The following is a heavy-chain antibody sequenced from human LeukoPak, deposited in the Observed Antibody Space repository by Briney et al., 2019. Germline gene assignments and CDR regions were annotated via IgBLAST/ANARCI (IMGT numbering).Heavy chain of an antibody. V-gene: IGHV4-39*01. CDR1: GDSISNSAYY. CDR2: IHYSGRT. CDR3: ARHPSYYYGSGSPDY. J-gene: IGHJ4*02. D-gene: IGHD3-10*01. Sequence: PSETLSLTCTVSGDSISNSAYYWGWIRQPPGKRLDWIGSIHYSGRTYYNPSLNSRVTISVDTSKNQFSLKLTSVTATDTAVYFCARHPSYYYGSGSPDYWGRGTLVTVSS.